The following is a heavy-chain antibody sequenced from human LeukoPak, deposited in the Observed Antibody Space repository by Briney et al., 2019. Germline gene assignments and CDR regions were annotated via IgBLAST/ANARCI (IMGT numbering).Heavy chain of an antibody. CDR3: ARVMAVAGTLDY. CDR1: GYTFTSYG. Sequence: ASVKVSCKASGYTFTSYGISWVRQAPGQGLEWMGWISAYNGNTNYAQKLQGRVTMTTGTSTSTAYMELRSLRSDDTAVYYCARVMAVAGTLDYWGQGTLVTVSS. J-gene: IGHJ4*02. D-gene: IGHD6-19*01. V-gene: IGHV1-18*01. CDR2: ISAYNGNT.